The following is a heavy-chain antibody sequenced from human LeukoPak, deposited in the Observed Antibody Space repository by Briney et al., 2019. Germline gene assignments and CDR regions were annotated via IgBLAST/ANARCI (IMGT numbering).Heavy chain of an antibody. Sequence: SETLSLTCAVSGASISNHYWSWIRQSPGKGLEWIGYISYSGSTSYNPSLKSRVTISVDTSKNQLSLRLSSVTAADTAVYYCARGPRWEFDYWGQGSLVTVSS. CDR3: ARGPRWEFDY. D-gene: IGHD5-24*01. J-gene: IGHJ4*02. CDR2: ISYSGST. V-gene: IGHV4-59*08. CDR1: GASISNHY.